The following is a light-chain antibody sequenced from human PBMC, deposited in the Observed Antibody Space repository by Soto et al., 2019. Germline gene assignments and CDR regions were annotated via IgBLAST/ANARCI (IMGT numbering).Light chain of an antibody. V-gene: IGKV3-15*01. J-gene: IGKJ4*01. CDR3: QQYDNWPLS. CDR1: QSINIH. CDR2: GAS. Sequence: EIMVTQSPATLSVSPGERATLSCRASQSINIHLAWYQQKPGQAPRLLIYGASTRATGVPARFSGSGSGTEFTLTIGSLQSEDFAVYYCQQYDNWPLSFGGGTKVEIK.